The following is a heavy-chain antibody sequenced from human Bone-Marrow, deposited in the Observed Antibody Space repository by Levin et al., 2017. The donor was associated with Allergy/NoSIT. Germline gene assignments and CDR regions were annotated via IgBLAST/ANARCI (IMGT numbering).Heavy chain of an antibody. Sequence: GGSLRLSCAASGFTFSAYAMHWVRQAPGKGLEWVSSSNGDSRYTYYADSVKGRFTISRDNAKNSLYLQMNNLEAEETAVYYCAREVREVDYSHGYWGQGTLVTVSS. CDR3: AREVREVDYSHGY. V-gene: IGHV3-21*01. J-gene: IGHJ4*02. CDR1: GFTFSAYA. D-gene: IGHD4-11*01. CDR2: SNGDSRYT.